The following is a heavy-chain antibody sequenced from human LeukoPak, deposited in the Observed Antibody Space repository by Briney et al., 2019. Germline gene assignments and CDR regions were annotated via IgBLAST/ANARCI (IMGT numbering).Heavy chain of an antibody. D-gene: IGHD5-18*01. Sequence: PSQTLSLTCTVSVGSISSVGFYWSWIRQHPGKGLEWLGYIYYSGTTYYNPSLKSRVTFSFDTSKNQFSLKLNPVTAADTALYYCARGTTDGYSYGRFDYWGQGTLVTVSS. J-gene: IGHJ4*02. V-gene: IGHV4-31*03. CDR3: ARGTTDGYSYGRFDY. CDR1: VGSISSVGFY. CDR2: IYYSGTT.